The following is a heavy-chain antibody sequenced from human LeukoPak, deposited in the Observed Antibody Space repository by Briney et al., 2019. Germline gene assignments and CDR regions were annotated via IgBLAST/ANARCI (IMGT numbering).Heavy chain of an antibody. CDR3: GRGIQSFNP. Sequence: ASVKVSCKAFGDTFSAYYVHWVRQAPGQGLEWMGRIDPKSGDTNYAQKFQDRVTMTRDTSMNTAYMEISRLTYDDTAVYYCGRGIQSFNPWGQGTQVTVSS. V-gene: IGHV1-2*06. CDR2: IDPKSGDT. J-gene: IGHJ5*02. CDR1: GDTFSAYY.